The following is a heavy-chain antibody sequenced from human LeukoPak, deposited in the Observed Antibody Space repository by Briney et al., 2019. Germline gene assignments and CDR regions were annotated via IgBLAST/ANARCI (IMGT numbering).Heavy chain of an antibody. D-gene: IGHD1-14*01. CDR1: GFTFSSYS. CDR2: ISSTSSHI. V-gene: IGHV3-21*01. J-gene: IGHJ4*02. Sequence: PGGSLSLSCAASGFTFSSYSMNWVRQAPGKGLEWVSSISSTSSHIYYADSVKGRFTISRDNAKNSLYLQMNSLRAEDTAVYYCARDENRRDPPDYWGQGTLVTVSS. CDR3: ARDENRRDPPDY.